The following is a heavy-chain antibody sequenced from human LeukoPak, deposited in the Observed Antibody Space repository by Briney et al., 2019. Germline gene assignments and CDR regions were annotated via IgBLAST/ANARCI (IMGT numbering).Heavy chain of an antibody. CDR1: GGTXSSYA. J-gene: IGHJ4*02. Sequence: SVKVSCKASGGTXSSYAISWVRQAPGQGLEWMGRIIPILGIANYAQKFQGRVTITADKSTSTAYMELSSLRSEDTAVYYCARDSSYYYDSSGYYCDYWGQGTLVTVSS. D-gene: IGHD3-22*01. CDR2: IIPILGIA. V-gene: IGHV1-69*04. CDR3: ARDSSYYYDSSGYYCDY.